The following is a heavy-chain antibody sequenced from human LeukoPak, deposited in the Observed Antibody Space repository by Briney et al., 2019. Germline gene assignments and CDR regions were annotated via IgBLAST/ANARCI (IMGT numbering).Heavy chain of an antibody. J-gene: IGHJ4*02. CDR3: ARRPRNDILTGTPFDY. Sequence: SETLSLTCTVSGGSISSYYWSWIRQPPGKGLEWIGYIYYSGSTDSNPSLKSRVTISVDTSKNQFSLKLRSVTAADTAVFYCARRPRNDILTGTPFDYWGQGILVTVSS. D-gene: IGHD3-9*01. CDR2: IYYSGST. V-gene: IGHV4-59*01. CDR1: GGSISSYY.